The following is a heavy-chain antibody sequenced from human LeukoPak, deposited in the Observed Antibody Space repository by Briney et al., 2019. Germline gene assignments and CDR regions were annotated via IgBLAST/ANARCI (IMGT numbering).Heavy chain of an antibody. CDR2: IIPIFGTA. V-gene: IGHV1-69*13. CDR3: ARSQLLSHWFDP. D-gene: IGHD2-2*01. J-gene: IGHJ5*02. CDR1: GGTFSSYA. Sequence: SVKVSCKASGGTFSSYAISWVRQAPGQGLDWMGGIIPIFGTANYAQKFQGRVTITADESTSTAYMELSSLRSEDTAVYYCARSQLLSHWFDPWGQGTLVTVSS.